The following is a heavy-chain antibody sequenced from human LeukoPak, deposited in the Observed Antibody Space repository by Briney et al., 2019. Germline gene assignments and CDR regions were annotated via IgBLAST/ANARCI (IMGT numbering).Heavy chain of an antibody. D-gene: IGHD3-16*01. CDR3: AKDLAWGWFDP. J-gene: IGHJ5*02. CDR1: GFTFSSYN. Sequence: GGSLRLSCAASGFTFSSYNMNWVRQAPGKGLEWVSCISSSSSYIYYADSVKGRFTISRDNAKKSLYLQMNSLRAEDTAVYYCAKDLAWGWFDPWGQGTLVTVSS. V-gene: IGHV3-21*01. CDR2: ISSSSSYI.